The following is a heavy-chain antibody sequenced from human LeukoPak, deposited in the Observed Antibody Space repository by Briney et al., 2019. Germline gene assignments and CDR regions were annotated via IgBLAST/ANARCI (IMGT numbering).Heavy chain of an antibody. CDR1: GYTFTSYY. V-gene: IGHV1-46*01. Sequence: GASVKVSCKASGYTFTSYYMHWVRQAPGQGLEWMGIINPSGGSTSYAQKFQGRVTMTRDTSTSTVYMELSSLRSEDTAVYYCARQAGIVGATTDSDAFDIWGQGTMVTVSS. D-gene: IGHD1-26*01. J-gene: IGHJ3*02. CDR3: ARQAGIVGATTDSDAFDI. CDR2: INPSGGST.